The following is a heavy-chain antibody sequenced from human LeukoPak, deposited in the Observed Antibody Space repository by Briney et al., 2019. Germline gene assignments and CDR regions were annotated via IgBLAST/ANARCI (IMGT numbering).Heavy chain of an antibody. Sequence: GASVKVSCKASGGTFSSYAISWVRQAPGQGLEWMGGIIPIFGTANYAQKFQGRVTITADESTSTAYMELSSLRSEDTAVYYCASVYKNGMDVWGLGTTVTVSS. CDR1: GGTFSSYA. J-gene: IGHJ6*02. V-gene: IGHV1-69*13. D-gene: IGHD5-24*01. CDR3: ASVYKNGMDV. CDR2: IIPIFGTA.